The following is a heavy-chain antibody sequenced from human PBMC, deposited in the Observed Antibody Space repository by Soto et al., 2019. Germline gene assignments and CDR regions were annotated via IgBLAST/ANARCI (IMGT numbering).Heavy chain of an antibody. V-gene: IGHV5-51*01. CDR1: GYRFTCYW. D-gene: IGHD3-16*01. J-gene: IGHJ6*02. CDR2: IYPGDSDT. Sequence: PGEALKISCKGSGYRFTCYWSGWVRQMPGKGLEWMGIIYPGDSDTRYSPSFQGQVTISADKSISTAYLQWSSLKASDTAMYYCAIRGRDLRYYYGMDVWGQGTTVTV. CDR3: AIRGRDLRYYYGMDV.